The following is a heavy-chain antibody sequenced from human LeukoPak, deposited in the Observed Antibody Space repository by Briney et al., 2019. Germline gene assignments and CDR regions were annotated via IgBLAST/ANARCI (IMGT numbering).Heavy chain of an antibody. CDR2: IYYSGST. CDR1: GGSISRYY. J-gene: IGHJ4*02. V-gene: IGHV4-59*08. D-gene: IGHD3-22*01. Sequence: SGTLSLTCTVSGGSISRYYGSWIRQPPGEGLEWIGYIYYSGSTNYNPSLKSRVTISVDTSKNQFTLKLSSVTAAETAVYYCAARYYDSSGYYSPYFDYWGQGNLVTVSS. CDR3: AARYYDSSGYYSPYFDY.